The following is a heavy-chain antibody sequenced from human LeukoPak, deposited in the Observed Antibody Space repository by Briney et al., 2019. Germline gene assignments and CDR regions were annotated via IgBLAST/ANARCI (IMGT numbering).Heavy chain of an antibody. CDR1: GFTFSSYW. CDR3: AKVLIAAAEWFDP. D-gene: IGHD6-13*01. V-gene: IGHV3-7*03. Sequence: PGGSLRLSCAASGFTFSSYWMSWVRQAPGKGLEWVANIKQDGSEKYYVDSVKGRFTISRDNAKNSLYLQMNSLRAEDTAVYYCAKVLIAAAEWFDPWGQGTLVTVSS. CDR2: IKQDGSEK. J-gene: IGHJ5*02.